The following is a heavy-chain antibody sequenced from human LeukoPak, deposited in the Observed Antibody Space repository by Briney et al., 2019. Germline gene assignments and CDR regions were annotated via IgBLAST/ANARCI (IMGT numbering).Heavy chain of an antibody. CDR1: GFTFSSYG. J-gene: IGHJ6*02. Sequence: GGSLRLSCAASGFTFSSYGMHWVRQAPGKGLEWVAFIRYDGGNKYYADSVKGRFTISRDNSKNTLYLQMNSLRAEDTAVYYCAKDGRGVRTMAATYYYYYGMDVWGQGTTVTVSS. CDR2: IRYDGGNK. CDR3: AKDGRGVRTMAATYYYYYGMDV. V-gene: IGHV3-30*02. D-gene: IGHD6-25*01.